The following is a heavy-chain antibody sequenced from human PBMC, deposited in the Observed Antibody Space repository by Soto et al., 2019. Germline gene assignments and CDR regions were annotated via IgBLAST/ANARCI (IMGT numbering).Heavy chain of an antibody. D-gene: IGHD3-9*01. CDR2: IYYSGST. Sequence: QLQLQESGPGLVKPSETLSLTCTVSGGSISSSSYYWGWIRQPPGKGLEWIGSIYYSGSTYYNPALKRRVTISVDTSKNQFSLKLSSVTAADTAVYYCARHDWAKPFDYWGQGTLVTVSS. J-gene: IGHJ4*02. V-gene: IGHV4-39*01. CDR1: GGSISSSSYY. CDR3: ARHDWAKPFDY.